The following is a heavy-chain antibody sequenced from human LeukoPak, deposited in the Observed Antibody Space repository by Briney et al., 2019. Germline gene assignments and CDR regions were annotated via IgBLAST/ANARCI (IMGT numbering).Heavy chain of an antibody. J-gene: IGHJ6*02. D-gene: IGHD2/OR15-2a*01. CDR1: GFTFRSYS. V-gene: IGHV3-21*01. CDR3: ARPSTRSTSYYFYYYGMDV. CDR2: ISSGTTYI. Sequence: GGSLRLSCAASGFTFRSYSMTWVRQAPGKGLERVSSISSGTTYIYYADSVKGRFTISRDNAMNSLYLQMNSLRGEDTAVYYCARPSTRSTSYYFYYYGMDVWGQGTTVTVSS.